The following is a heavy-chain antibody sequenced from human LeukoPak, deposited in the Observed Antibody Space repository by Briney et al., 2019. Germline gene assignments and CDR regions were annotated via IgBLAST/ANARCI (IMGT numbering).Heavy chain of an antibody. J-gene: IGHJ4*02. CDR2: ISYDGSNK. CDR3: AIDPNWGTHS. V-gene: IGHV3-30-3*01. D-gene: IGHD7-27*01. CDR1: GFTFSSYA. Sequence: PGGSLRLSCAASGFTFSSYAMHWVRQAPGKGLEWVAVISYDGSNKYYADSVKGRFTTSRDNSKNALYLQMNSLRVEDTAVYYCAIDPNWGTHSWGQGVLVTVSS.